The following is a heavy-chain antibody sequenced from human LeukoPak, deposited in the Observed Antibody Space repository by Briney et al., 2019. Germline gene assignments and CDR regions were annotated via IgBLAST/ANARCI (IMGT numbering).Heavy chain of an antibody. D-gene: IGHD5-18*01. J-gene: IGHJ4*02. Sequence: PGGSLRLSCAASGFIVSSNYMTWVRQAPGEGLEWVSVIHNDGSTYYADSVKGRFTISRDNAKNSLYLQMNSLRAEDTAVYYCAREGDTAMGDYFDYWGQGTLVTVSS. CDR2: IHNDGST. V-gene: IGHV3-53*01. CDR3: AREGDTAMGDYFDY. CDR1: GFIVSSNY.